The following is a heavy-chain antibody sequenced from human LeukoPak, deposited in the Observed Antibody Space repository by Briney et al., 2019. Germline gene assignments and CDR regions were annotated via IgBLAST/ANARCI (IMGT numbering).Heavy chain of an antibody. J-gene: IGHJ5*02. CDR1: GFTFSSYA. V-gene: IGHV4-34*01. D-gene: IGHD3-10*01. CDR3: ARHRVPNWFDP. CDR2: INHSGST. Sequence: GSLRLSCAASGFTFSSYAMSSVRQPPGKGLEWIGEINHSGSTNYNPSLKSRVTISVDTSKNQFSLKLSSVTAADTAVYYCARHRVPNWFDPWGQGTLVTVSS.